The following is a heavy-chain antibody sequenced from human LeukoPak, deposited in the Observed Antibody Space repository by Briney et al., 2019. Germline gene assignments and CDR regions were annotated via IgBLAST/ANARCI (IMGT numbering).Heavy chain of an antibody. D-gene: IGHD6-19*01. V-gene: IGHV3-48*03. J-gene: IGHJ6*03. CDR1: GFTFSSYE. CDR3: AKGHGSGWLYYMDV. CDR2: ISSSGSTI. Sequence: GGSLRLSCAASGFTFSSYEMNWVRQAPGKGLEWVSYISSSGSTIYYADSVKGRFTISRDNSKNSLYLQMNSLRAEDTALYYCAKGHGSGWLYYMDVWGKGTTVTVSS.